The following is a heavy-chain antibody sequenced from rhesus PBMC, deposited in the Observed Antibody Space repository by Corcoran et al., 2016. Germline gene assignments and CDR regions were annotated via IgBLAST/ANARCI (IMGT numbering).Heavy chain of an antibody. V-gene: IGHV4S10*01. D-gene: IGHD3-3*01. J-gene: IGHJ6*01. Sequence: QVQLQESGPGVVKPSETLSLTCAVSGGSISDSYRWSWIRQPPGKGLEWIGYIYGNSTRPTYTPTLKSRVTISKDTSKNQFSLKLSSVTAADTAVYYWARSITIFGVVIYGLESWGQGVVVTVSS. CDR1: GGSISDSYR. CDR3: ARSITIFGVVIYGLES. CDR2: IYGNSTRP.